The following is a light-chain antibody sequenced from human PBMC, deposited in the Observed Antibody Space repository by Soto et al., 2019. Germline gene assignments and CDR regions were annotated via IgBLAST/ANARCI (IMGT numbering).Light chain of an antibody. CDR3: QQYGSSSYT. Sequence: EIVLTQSPGTLSLSPGERATLSCRASQSVSSTYLAWYQQKPDQAPRLLIYGASSRATGIPDRFSGSGSGPDFTLTITRLEPEDFAVYYCQQYGSSSYTFGQGTKLEIK. V-gene: IGKV3-20*01. J-gene: IGKJ2*01. CDR2: GAS. CDR1: QSVSSTY.